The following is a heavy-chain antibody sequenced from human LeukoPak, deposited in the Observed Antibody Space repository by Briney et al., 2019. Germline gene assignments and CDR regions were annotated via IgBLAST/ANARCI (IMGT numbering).Heavy chain of an antibody. Sequence: GGSLRLSCAASGFTFNSYGMHWVRQAPGKGLEWVAVISYDGRNKYYGDSVKGRFTISRDNSENTLDLQMNSLRVEDTAVYYCAKGWQQMVAFHIWGQGTMVTVSS. CDR2: ISYDGRNK. D-gene: IGHD6-13*01. CDR3: AKGWQQMVAFHI. CDR1: GFTFNSYG. J-gene: IGHJ3*02. V-gene: IGHV3-30*18.